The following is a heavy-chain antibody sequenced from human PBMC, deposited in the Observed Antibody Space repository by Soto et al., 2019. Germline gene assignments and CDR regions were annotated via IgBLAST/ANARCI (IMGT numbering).Heavy chain of an antibody. D-gene: IGHD3-10*01. V-gene: IGHV4-31*03. J-gene: IGHJ6*02. CDR1: GGSISSGGYY. Sequence: PSETLSLTCTVSGGSISSGGYYWSWIRQHPGKGLEWIGYIYYSGSTYYNPSLKSRVTISVDTSKNQFSLKLSSVTAADTAVYYCARGITMVRGVIISNYYYYGMDVWGQGTTVTVSS. CDR2: IYYSGST. CDR3: ARGITMVRGVIISNYYYYGMDV.